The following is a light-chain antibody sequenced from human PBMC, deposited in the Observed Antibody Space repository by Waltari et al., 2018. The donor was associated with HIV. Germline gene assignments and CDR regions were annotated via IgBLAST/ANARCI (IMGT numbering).Light chain of an antibody. CDR1: HEHSTSA. CDR3: QTWGTGTPGV. CDR2: LNSDGSL. Sequence: QLALTQSPSASASLGASVKLTCPLTHEHSTSALAWLQHRPQKGPRFVMKLNSDGSLFRGDGIPDRFAGSTSGAVRYLIISTVQSEDEADFYCQTWGTGTPGVFGGGTKLTVL. V-gene: IGLV4-69*01. J-gene: IGLJ2*01.